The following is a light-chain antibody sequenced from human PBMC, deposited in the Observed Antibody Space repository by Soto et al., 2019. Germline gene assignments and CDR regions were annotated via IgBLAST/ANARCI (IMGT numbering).Light chain of an antibody. CDR2: GAS. J-gene: IGKJ4*01. CDR3: QQYGNSPRLT. Sequence: IVLTQSPGTLSLSPGERATLSCRASQSVSSSYLACYQQRPGQVPRLHIYGASSRATGIPDRFSGSGSGTDFTLTISSLEPEDFAVYYCQQYGNSPRLTFGGGTRVVIK. V-gene: IGKV3-20*01. CDR1: QSVSSSY.